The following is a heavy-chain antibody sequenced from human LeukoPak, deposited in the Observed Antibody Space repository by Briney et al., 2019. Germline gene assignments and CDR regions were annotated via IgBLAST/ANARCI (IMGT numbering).Heavy chain of an antibody. J-gene: IGHJ4*02. CDR1: GFTFSSYS. Sequence: GGSLRLSCAASGFTFSSYSMNWVRQAPGKGLEWVSSISNSSSYIYYADSVKGRFTISRDNAKNSLYLQMNSLRAEDTAVYYCARDASPSAVATLANWGQGTLVTVSS. D-gene: IGHD5-12*01. CDR3: ARDASPSAVATLAN. V-gene: IGHV3-21*01. CDR2: ISNSSSYI.